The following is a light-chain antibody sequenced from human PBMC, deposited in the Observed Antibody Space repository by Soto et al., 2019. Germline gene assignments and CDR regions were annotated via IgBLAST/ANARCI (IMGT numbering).Light chain of an antibody. CDR1: QNIRSY. Sequence: DIQMTQSPSSLSASVGDRVTITCRASQNIRSYLNWYQQKPGKAPQLLIYATSSLQTGVPSRFSACGSGTDFSLVISDLQPEDSPTYYCQQGYSSRWTSGRGTKVEI. CDR3: QQGYSSRWT. J-gene: IGKJ1*01. CDR2: ATS. V-gene: IGKV1-39*01.